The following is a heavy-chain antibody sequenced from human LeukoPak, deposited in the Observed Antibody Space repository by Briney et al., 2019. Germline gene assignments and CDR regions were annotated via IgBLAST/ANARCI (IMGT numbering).Heavy chain of an antibody. CDR3: ASRPSFLRGYTYYFDY. D-gene: IGHD3-22*01. CDR2: ISYDGSNK. V-gene: IGHV3-30*03. CDR1: GFTFSSYG. J-gene: IGHJ4*02. Sequence: GGSLRLSCAASGFTFSSYGMHWVRQAPGKGLEWVAVISYDGSNKYYADSVKGRFTISRDNSKNTLYLQMNSLRAEDTAVYYCASRPSFLRGYTYYFDYWGQGTLVTVSS.